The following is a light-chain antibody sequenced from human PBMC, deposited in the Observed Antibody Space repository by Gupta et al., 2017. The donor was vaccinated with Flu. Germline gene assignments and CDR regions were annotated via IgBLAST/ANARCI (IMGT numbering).Light chain of an antibody. V-gene: IGLV3-21*02. CDR2: DDS. Sequence: GGDNIRTKTVHWYQRRPGQAPVVVVFDDSDRPSGIPERFSGSNSASTATLTIRGVEAEDEADYYCQVWDGGTDHPVFGGGTKLTVL. CDR1: NIRTKT. CDR3: QVWDGGTDHPV. J-gene: IGLJ2*01.